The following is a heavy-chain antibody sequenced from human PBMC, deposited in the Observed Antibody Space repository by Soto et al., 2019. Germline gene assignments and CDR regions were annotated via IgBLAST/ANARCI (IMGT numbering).Heavy chain of an antibody. CDR3: ARVLLWFGESMYYFDY. Sequence: QLQLQESGPGLVKPSETLSLTCTVSGGSISSSSYYWGWIRQPPGKGLEWIGSIYYSGSTYYNPSLKRRVTISVDTSKKQFSLKLSSVTAADTAVYYCARVLLWFGESMYYFDYWGQGTLVTVSS. J-gene: IGHJ4*02. CDR1: GGSISSSSYY. D-gene: IGHD3-10*01. CDR2: IYYSGST. V-gene: IGHV4-39*01.